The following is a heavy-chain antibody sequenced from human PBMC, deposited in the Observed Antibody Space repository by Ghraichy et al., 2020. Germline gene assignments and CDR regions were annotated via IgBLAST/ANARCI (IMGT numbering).Heavy chain of an antibody. CDR2: IYYSGST. CDR1: GGSISSGGYY. V-gene: IGHV4-31*02. J-gene: IGHJ4*02. D-gene: IGHD6-13*01. Sequence: SQTLSLTCTVSGGSISSGGYYWSWIRQHPGKGLEWIGYIYYSGSTYYNPSLKSRVTISVDTSKNQFFLKLSSVTAADTAVYYCARDYSSSWSFDYWGQGTLVTVSS. CDR3: ARDYSSSWSFDY.